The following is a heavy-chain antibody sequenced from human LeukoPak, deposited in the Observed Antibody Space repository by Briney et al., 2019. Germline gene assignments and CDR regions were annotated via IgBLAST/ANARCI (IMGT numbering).Heavy chain of an antibody. D-gene: IGHD6-13*01. CDR3: ARDWYSSSWSGFDP. Sequence: PSETLSLTCTVSGGSISSGDYYWSWIRQPPGKGLEWIGYSYYSGSTNYNPSLKSRVTISVDTSKNQFSLKLSSVTAADTAVYYCARDWYSSSWSGFDPWGQGTLVTVSS. CDR1: GGSISSGDYY. CDR2: SYYSGST. V-gene: IGHV4-61*08. J-gene: IGHJ5*02.